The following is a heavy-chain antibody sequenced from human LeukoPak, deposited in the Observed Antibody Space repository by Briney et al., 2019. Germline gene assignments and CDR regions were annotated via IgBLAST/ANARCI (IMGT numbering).Heavy chain of an antibody. V-gene: IGHV4-59*08. D-gene: IGHD6-25*01. Sequence: SETLSLTSTVSGGSISNYYWSWMRQPPGKGLECIGYLYYSGSTNYNPSFKSRVTISVDTSKSQFSLKLSSVTAADTAVYYCARAAIDAFDIWGQGTVVTVSS. J-gene: IGHJ3*02. CDR1: GGSISNYY. CDR2: LYYSGST. CDR3: ARAAIDAFDI.